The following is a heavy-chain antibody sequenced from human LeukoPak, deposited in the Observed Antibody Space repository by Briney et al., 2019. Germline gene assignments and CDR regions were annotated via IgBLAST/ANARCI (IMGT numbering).Heavy chain of an antibody. V-gene: IGHV3-74*01. J-gene: IGHJ4*02. CDR2: LNSDGGST. CDR1: GFTFSNYW. Sequence: GGSLRLSCAASGFTFSNYWMHWVRQAPGKGLVWVSRLNSDGGSTNYADSVKGRFTISRDNAKNTLYLQMNSLRDEDTAVFYCARSRYDYIWGIDYWGQGTLVTISS. CDR3: ARSRYDYIWGIDY. D-gene: IGHD3-16*01.